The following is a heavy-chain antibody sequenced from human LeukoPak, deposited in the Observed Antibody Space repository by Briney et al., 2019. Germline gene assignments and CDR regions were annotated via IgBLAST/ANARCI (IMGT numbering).Heavy chain of an antibody. CDR3: ARSPGGYSGSYFTGMDV. J-gene: IGHJ6*02. D-gene: IGHD1-26*01. Sequence: SVKVSCKASGGTFSSYAVSWVRQAPGQGLEWMGGIIPIFGTANYAQKFQGRVTITADESTSTAYMELSSLRSEDTAVYYCARSPGGYSGSYFTGMDVWGQGTTVTVSS. CDR1: GGTFSSYA. CDR2: IIPIFGTA. V-gene: IGHV1-69*01.